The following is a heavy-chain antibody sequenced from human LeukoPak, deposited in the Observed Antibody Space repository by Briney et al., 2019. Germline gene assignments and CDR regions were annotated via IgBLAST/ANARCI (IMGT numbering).Heavy chain of an antibody. D-gene: IGHD6-13*01. V-gene: IGHV5-51*01. J-gene: IGHJ4*02. CDR1: GYIFTTYW. CDR3: VRHGLGSSWFGFDY. CDR2: IYPGDSDP. Sequence: GESLKISCKGSGYIFTTYWIGWVRQMPGKGLEWMGIIYPGDSDPRYSPSFQGQVTISADKSISTAYLQWSSLRASDSAMYYCVRHGLGSSWFGFDYWGQGTLVTVSS.